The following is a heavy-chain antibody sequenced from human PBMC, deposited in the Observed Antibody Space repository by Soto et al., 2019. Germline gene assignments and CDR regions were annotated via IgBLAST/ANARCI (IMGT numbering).Heavy chain of an antibody. CDR2: ISAYSRHT. D-gene: IGHD3-16*01. CDR1: GYTFTNYG. J-gene: IGHJ4*02. Sequence: QVQLVQSGAEVKKPGASVTVSCKASGYTFTNYGINWVRQAPGQGLEWMGGISAYSRHTNYAQKLQDRVTMTTDTSTSTAYMELRSMRSEDTDVYYCARRPTLAYNVEMDYWGQGTPVTVSS. CDR3: ARRPTLAYNVEMDY. V-gene: IGHV1-18*01.